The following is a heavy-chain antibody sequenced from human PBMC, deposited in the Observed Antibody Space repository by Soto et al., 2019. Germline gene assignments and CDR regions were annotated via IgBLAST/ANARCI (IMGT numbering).Heavy chain of an antibody. Sequence: QVQLVQSGAEVKKPGASVKVSCKASGYTFTSYAMHWVRQAPGQRLEWMGWINAGNGNTKYSQKFQGRVTVTRDTSASTAYMELSSLRSEATAVYYCARAISSVTTFYFDLWGRGTLVTVSS. J-gene: IGHJ2*01. V-gene: IGHV1-3*01. CDR2: INAGNGNT. D-gene: IGHD4-17*01. CDR1: GYTFTSYA. CDR3: ARAISSVTTFYFDL.